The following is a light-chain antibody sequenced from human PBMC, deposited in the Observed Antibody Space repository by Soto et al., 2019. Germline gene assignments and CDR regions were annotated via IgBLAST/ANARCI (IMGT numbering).Light chain of an antibody. V-gene: IGKV3D-15*01. Sequence: EIGMTQSPATLSVSPGERATLSCRASQSVSSKLAWYQQKPGQAPRLLIYGASTRATGIPARFSGSGSGTEFTLTISSLKPEDFAVYYCQQYNNWHPWTFGQGTKVDIK. CDR3: QQYNNWHPWT. CDR1: QSVSSK. CDR2: GAS. J-gene: IGKJ1*01.